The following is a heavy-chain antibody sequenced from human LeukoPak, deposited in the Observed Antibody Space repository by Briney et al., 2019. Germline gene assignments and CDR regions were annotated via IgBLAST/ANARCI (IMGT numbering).Heavy chain of an antibody. D-gene: IGHD3-10*01. CDR1: GGSFSGYY. CDR2: INHSGST. Sequence: PSETLSLTCAVCGGSFSGYYWSWIRQPPGKGLEWIGEINHSGSTNYNPSLKSRVTISVDTSKNQFSLKLSSVTAADTAVYYCASYRLGSGSYYPDAFDIWGQGTMVTVSS. J-gene: IGHJ3*02. CDR3: ASYRLGSGSYYPDAFDI. V-gene: IGHV4-34*01.